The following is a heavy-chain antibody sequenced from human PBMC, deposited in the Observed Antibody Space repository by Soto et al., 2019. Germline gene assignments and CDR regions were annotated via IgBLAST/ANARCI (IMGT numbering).Heavy chain of an antibody. V-gene: IGHV1-8*01. D-gene: IGHD2-15*01. CDR2: MNPNSGNT. CDR3: ARDQCSGGSCYSGYNWFDP. CDR1: GYTFTSYD. Sequence: GASVKVSCKASGYTFTSYDINWVRQATGQGFEWMGWMNPNSGNTGYAQKFQGRVTMTRDTSITTAYMELSSLRSEDTAVYYCARDQCSGGSCYSGYNWFDPWGQGTLVTVSS. J-gene: IGHJ5*02.